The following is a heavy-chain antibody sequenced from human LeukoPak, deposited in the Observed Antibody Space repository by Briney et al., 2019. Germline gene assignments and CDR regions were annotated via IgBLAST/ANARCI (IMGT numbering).Heavy chain of an antibody. J-gene: IGHJ6*02. CDR2: ISGSGNSK. Sequence: GGSLRLSCAPSGFTFSDYSMNWVRQAPGKGLEWVSYISGSGNSKHYADSVKGRFTISRDNAKNSLYLHMNSLRVEDTAVYYCARDRHLHNYDGLDVWGQGTTVTVSS. D-gene: IGHD3-3*02. CDR1: GFTFSDYS. CDR3: ARDRHLHNYDGLDV. V-gene: IGHV3-48*01.